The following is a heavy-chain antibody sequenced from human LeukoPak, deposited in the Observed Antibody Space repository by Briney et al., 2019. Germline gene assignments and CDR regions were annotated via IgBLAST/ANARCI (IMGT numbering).Heavy chain of an antibody. CDR2: ISPRNGNT. D-gene: IGHD3-9*01. J-gene: IGHJ4*02. Sequence: ASVKVCCKTSGSTFTIYGVSWVRQAPGRGLQWLGWISPRNGNTAYAQDLQGRVTMTTDTSTTTAYLELRSLRSDDTAIYYCARDLNYVTLGYNILADVGYYFDYWGQGSLVTVSS. V-gene: IGHV1-18*01. CDR3: ARDLNYVTLGYNILADVGYYFDY. CDR1: GSTFTIYG.